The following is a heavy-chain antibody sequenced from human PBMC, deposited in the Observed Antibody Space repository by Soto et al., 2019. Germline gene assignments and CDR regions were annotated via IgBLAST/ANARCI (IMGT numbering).Heavy chain of an antibody. D-gene: IGHD2-15*01. J-gene: IGHJ3*02. Sequence: EVQLVESGGGLVQPGGSLRLSCAASGFTFSTYSMNWVRKAPGKGLEWVSHISSSSSTVYFADSVKGRFTISRDNARNSVYLQMNSLRAEDTAVYYCARGYCSGGSCYPPDAFDIWGQGTVVTVSS. V-gene: IGHV3-48*01. CDR2: ISSSSSTV. CDR3: ARGYCSGGSCYPPDAFDI. CDR1: GFTFSTYS.